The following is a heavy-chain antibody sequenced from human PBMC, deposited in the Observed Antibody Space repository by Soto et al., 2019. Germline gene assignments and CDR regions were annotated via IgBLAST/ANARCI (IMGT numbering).Heavy chain of an antibody. D-gene: IGHD6-13*01. J-gene: IGHJ4*02. CDR3: ASGYSSS. V-gene: IGHV3-30*03. CDR1: GFTFSSYA. CDR2: ISYDGSNK. Sequence: GGSLRLSCAASGFTFSSYAMSWVRQAPGKGLEWVAVISYDGSNKYYADSVKGRFTISRDNSKNTLYLQMNSLRAEDTAVYYCASGYSSSWGQGTQVTVSS.